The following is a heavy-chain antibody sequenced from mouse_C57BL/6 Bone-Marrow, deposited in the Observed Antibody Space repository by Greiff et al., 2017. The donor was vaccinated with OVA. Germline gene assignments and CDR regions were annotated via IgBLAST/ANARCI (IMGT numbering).Heavy chain of an antibody. J-gene: IGHJ2*01. CDR1: GFTFSDYG. CDR3: ARHITTVVATDYFDY. V-gene: IGHV5-17*01. CDR2: ISSGSSTI. D-gene: IGHD1-1*01. Sequence: EVQRVESGGGLVKPGGSLKLSCAASGFTFSDYGMHWVRQAPEKGLEWVAYISSGSSTIYYADTVKGRFTISRDNAKNTLFLQMTSLRSEDTAMYYCARHITTVVATDYFDYWGQGTTLTVSS.